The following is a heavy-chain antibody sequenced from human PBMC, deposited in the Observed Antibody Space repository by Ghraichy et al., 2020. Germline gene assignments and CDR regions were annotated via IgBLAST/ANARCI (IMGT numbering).Heavy chain of an antibody. J-gene: IGHJ5*02. CDR2: INSDGSST. CDR3: ARGYSSSWYEQRAGWFDP. CDR1: GFTFSSYW. D-gene: IGHD6-13*01. Sequence: LSLTCAASGFTFSSYWMHWVRQAPGKGLVWVSRINSDGSSTSYADSVKGRFTISRDNAKNTLYLQMNSLRAEDTAVYYCARGYSSSWYEQRAGWFDPWGQGTLVTVSS. V-gene: IGHV3-74*01.